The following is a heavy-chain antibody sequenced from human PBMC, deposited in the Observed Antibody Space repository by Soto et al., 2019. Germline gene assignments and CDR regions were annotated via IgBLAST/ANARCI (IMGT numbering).Heavy chain of an antibody. CDR3: ATVLSRGFLEWLSADDAFDI. D-gene: IGHD3-3*01. Sequence: SVKVSCKASGGTFSTSAFSWVRQAPGQELEWMGGIIPILGTPDYAQKFQGRLTVTADESTTTVYMELSSLRSEDSALYYCATVLSRGFLEWLSADDAFDIWGQGTMVTVSS. V-gene: IGHV1-69*13. CDR1: GGTFSTSA. CDR2: IIPILGTP. J-gene: IGHJ3*02.